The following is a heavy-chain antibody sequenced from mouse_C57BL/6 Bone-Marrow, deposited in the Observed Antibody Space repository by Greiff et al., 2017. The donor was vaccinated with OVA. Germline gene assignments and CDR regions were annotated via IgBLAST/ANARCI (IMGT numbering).Heavy chain of an antibody. V-gene: IGHV5-2*01. CDR3: ARKGITTVGDYFDY. CDR2: INSDGGST. D-gene: IGHD1-1*01. J-gene: IGHJ2*01. Sequence: EVQGVESGGGLVQPGESLKLSCESNEYEFPSHDMSWVRKTPEKRLELVAAINSDGGSTYYPDTMERRFIISRDNTKKTLYLQMSSLRSEDTALYYCARKGITTVGDYFDYWGQGTTLTVSS. CDR1: EYEFPSHD.